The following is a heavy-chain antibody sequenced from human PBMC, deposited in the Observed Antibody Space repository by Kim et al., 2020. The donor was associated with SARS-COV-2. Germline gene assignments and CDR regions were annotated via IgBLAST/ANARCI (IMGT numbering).Heavy chain of an antibody. V-gene: IGHV4-31*03. CDR1: GGSISSGGYY. J-gene: IGHJ4*02. D-gene: IGHD3-22*01. CDR3: ARACYDSSGYQIDWFDY. Sequence: SETLSLTCTVSGGSISSGGYYWSWIRQHPGKGLEWIGYIYYSGSTYYNPSLKSRVTISVDTSKNQFSLKLSSVTAADTAVYYCARACYDSSGYQIDWFDYWGQGTLVTVSS. CDR2: IYYSGST.